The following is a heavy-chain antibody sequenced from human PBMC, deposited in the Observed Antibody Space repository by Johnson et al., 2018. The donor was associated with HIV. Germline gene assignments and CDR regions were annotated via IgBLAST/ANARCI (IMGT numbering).Heavy chain of an antibody. CDR3: ARDLPRYYYDSSGWSPGAFDI. V-gene: IGHV3-30*03. Sequence: QVQLVESGGGVVQPGRSLRLSCAAFGITFSRYGMHWVRQAPGMGLEWVIVISYDGSNKYYTDSVKGRFTISRDNSKNTLYLQLNSLRVEDTAMYYCARDLPRYYYDSSGWSPGAFDIWGQGTMVTVSS. D-gene: IGHD3-22*01. CDR2: ISYDGSNK. J-gene: IGHJ3*02. CDR1: GITFSRYG.